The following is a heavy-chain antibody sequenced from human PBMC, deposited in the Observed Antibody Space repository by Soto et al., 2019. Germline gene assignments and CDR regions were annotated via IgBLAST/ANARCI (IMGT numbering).Heavy chain of an antibody. D-gene: IGHD6-19*01. J-gene: IGHJ4*02. CDR2: ISYDGSNK. CDR1: GFTFSSYG. V-gene: IGHV3-30*03. CDR3: ASLAVAGTDYFDY. Sequence: QVQLVESGGGVVQPGRSLRLSCAASGFTFSSYGMHWVRQAPGKGLEWVAVISYDGSNKYYADSVKGRFTISRDNSKNTLYLQMNSLRAEDTAGYYCASLAVAGTDYFDYWGQGTLVTVSS.